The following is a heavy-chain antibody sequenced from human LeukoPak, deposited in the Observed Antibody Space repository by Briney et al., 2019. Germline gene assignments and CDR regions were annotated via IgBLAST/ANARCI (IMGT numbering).Heavy chain of an antibody. J-gene: IGHJ5*02. CDR2: ISSTSNYI. V-gene: IGHV3-21*01. CDR3: ARGKTSQNIVTRKTYNWFDP. D-gene: IGHD2/OR15-2a*01. CDR1: GFTFDDYA. Sequence: GGSLRLSCAVSGFTFDDYAMHWVRQVPGKGLEWVSSISSTSNYIYYADSVKGRFTISRDNAKNSLYLQMKSLRAEDTAVYYCARGKTSQNIVTRKTYNWFDPWGQGTLVTVSS.